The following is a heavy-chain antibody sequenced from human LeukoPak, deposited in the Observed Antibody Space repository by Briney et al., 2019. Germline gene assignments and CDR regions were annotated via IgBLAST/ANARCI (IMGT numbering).Heavy chain of an antibody. CDR2: INPNSGGT. Sequence: ASVKVSCKASGYTFTGYYMHWVRQAPGQGLEWMGWINPNSGGTNYAQKLQGRVTMTRDTSISTAYMELSRLRSGDTAVYYCAPEGLVQQWLVQAWGQGTLVTVSS. V-gene: IGHV1-2*02. J-gene: IGHJ5*02. CDR1: GYTFTGYY. D-gene: IGHD6-19*01. CDR3: APEGLVQQWLVQA.